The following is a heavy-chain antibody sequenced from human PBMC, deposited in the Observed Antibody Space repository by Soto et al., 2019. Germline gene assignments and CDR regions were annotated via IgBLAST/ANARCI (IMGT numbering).Heavy chain of an antibody. V-gene: IGHV4-59*01. D-gene: IGHD5-18*01. CDR3: ASSLATRGYSYGYKGSDAFDI. CDR2: IYYSGST. CDR1: GGSISSYY. Sequence: SETLSLTCTVSGGSISSYYWSWIRQPPGKGLEWIGYIYYSGSTNYNPSLKSRVTISVDTSKNQFSLKLSSVTAADTAVYYCASSLATRGYSYGYKGSDAFDIWGQGTMVTVSS. J-gene: IGHJ3*02.